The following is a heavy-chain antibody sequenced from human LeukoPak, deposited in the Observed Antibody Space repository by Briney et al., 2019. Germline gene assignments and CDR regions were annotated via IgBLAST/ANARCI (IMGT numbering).Heavy chain of an antibody. CDR2: ISGVGGGI. CDR3: AKYCGGGTCGYYYGVDV. D-gene: IGHD2-15*01. Sequence: PGESLRLSCAASGFIFSNYAMTWVRQPPGKGLEWVSAISGVGGGIYYADSVKGRFTVSRDNSRNTLFLQMDSLRAEDTAIYYCAKYCGGGTCGYYYGVDVWGQGTTVTVSS. V-gene: IGHV3-23*01. J-gene: IGHJ6*02. CDR1: GFIFSNYA.